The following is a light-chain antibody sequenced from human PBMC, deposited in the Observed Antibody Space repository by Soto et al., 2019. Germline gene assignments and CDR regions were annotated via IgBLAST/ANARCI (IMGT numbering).Light chain of an antibody. CDR2: GNN. CDR1: SNKNESNT. J-gene: IGLJ1*01. V-gene: IGLV1-44*01. CDR3: VAWDDSLNGYV. Sequence: VLTQPPSASETPGQRVTISCSGSSNKNESNTVNWYQQLPGTAPKLLIYGNNQRPSGVPDRFSGSKSGTSASLAISGLQSEDEADYYCVAWDDSLNGYVFGTGTKVTVL.